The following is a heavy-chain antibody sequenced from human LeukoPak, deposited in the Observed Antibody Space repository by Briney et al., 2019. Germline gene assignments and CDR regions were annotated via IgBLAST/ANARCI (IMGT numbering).Heavy chain of an antibody. Sequence: KPSETLSLTCTVSGGSISNYYWSWIRQPPGKGLEWIAYFYYSGSTNYNPSLKSRVTISIDTSKNQFSLKLTSVTAADTAVYYCARVPPIAMATTYFDYWGQGILVTVSS. V-gene: IGHV4-59*01. J-gene: IGHJ4*02. CDR3: ARVPPIAMATTYFDY. D-gene: IGHD5-24*01. CDR2: FYYSGST. CDR1: GGSISNYY.